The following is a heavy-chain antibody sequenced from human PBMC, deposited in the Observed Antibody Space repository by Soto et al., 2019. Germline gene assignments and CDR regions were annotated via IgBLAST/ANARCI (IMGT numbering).Heavy chain of an antibody. J-gene: IGHJ4*02. Sequence: SLRLSCAASGFTFSSYSMNWVRQAPGKGLEWVSSISSSSSYIYYADSVKGRFTISRDNAKNSLYLQMNSLRAEDTAVYYCARDLGTTGTTLRWDYWGQGTLVTVSS. CDR1: GFTFSSYS. CDR3: ARDLGTTGTTLRWDY. D-gene: IGHD1-1*01. CDR2: ISSSSSYI. V-gene: IGHV3-21*01.